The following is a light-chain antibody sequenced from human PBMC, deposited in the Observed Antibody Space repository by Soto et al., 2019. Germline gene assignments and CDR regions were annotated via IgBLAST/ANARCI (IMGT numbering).Light chain of an antibody. CDR1: QSVSGT. CDR3: QQYKDWPLT. CDR2: AAS. J-gene: IGKJ4*01. Sequence: EIVMTQSPATLSVSPGERATLFCRASQSVSGTLAWYQQKPGRAPRLLIYAASTRATGFPARFSGSGSGTEFTLTISSLQSEDFAVYYCQQYKDWPLTFGGGTKVEIK. V-gene: IGKV3-15*01.